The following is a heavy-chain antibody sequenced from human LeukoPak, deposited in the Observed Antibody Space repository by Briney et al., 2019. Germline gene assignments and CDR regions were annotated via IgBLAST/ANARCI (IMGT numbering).Heavy chain of an antibody. J-gene: IGHJ4*02. Sequence: GRSLRLSCAASGFTFSSYGMHWVRQAPGKGLEWVAVISYDGSNKYYADSVKGRFTISRDNSKNTLYLQMNSLRAEDTAVYYCAKDSGGSYFDYWGQGTVVTVSS. CDR1: GFTFSSYG. D-gene: IGHD1-26*01. V-gene: IGHV3-30*18. CDR2: ISYDGSNK. CDR3: AKDSGGSYFDY.